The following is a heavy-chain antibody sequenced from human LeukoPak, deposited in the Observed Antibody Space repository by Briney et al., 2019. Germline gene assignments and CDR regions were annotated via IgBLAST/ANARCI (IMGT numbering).Heavy chain of an antibody. CDR3: ARDMRVVVGTFDY. J-gene: IGHJ4*02. CDR2: IYYSGST. Sequence: PSETLSLTCTVSGGSISSSSYYWGWIRQPPGKGLEWIGSIYYSGSTYYNPSLKSRVTISVDTSKNQFSLKLSSVTAADTAVYYCARDMRVVVGTFDYWGQGTLVTVSS. V-gene: IGHV4-39*02. D-gene: IGHD3-22*01. CDR1: GGSISSSSYY.